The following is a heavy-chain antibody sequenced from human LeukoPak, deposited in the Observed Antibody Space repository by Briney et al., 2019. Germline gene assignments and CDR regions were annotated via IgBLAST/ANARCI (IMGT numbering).Heavy chain of an antibody. CDR2: ISGSGGGT. CDR3: AKAYALITMIVALDY. CDR1: GFTFSSYA. V-gene: IGHV3-23*01. Sequence: GGSLRLSCAASGFTFSSYAMSWVRQAPGKGLEWVSAISGSGGGTYYADSVKGRFTISRDNSKNTLYLQMNSLRAEDTAVYYCAKAYALITMIVALDYWGQGTLVTVSS. J-gene: IGHJ4*02. D-gene: IGHD3-22*01.